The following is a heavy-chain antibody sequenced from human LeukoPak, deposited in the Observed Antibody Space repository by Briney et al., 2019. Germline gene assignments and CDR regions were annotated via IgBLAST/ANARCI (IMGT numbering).Heavy chain of an antibody. CDR1: GFTFNNYW. Sequence: GGSLRLSCTASGFTFNNYWMSWVRQAPGKGLEWVSYISFSVNTKYYGDSVKGRFTISRDNAKSSLYLHMDSLRAEDTAVYYCARGAYSSGWAYFDHWGQGTLVTVSS. V-gene: IGHV3-48*04. CDR2: ISFSVNTK. CDR3: ARGAYSSGWAYFDH. D-gene: IGHD6-19*01. J-gene: IGHJ4*02.